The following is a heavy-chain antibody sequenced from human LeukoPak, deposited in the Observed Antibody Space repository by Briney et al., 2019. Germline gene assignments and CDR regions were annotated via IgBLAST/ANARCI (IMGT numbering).Heavy chain of an antibody. CDR1: GGSFSGYY. D-gene: IGHD5-24*01. CDR3: ARRRDGYNEDFFDY. CDR2: INHSGST. V-gene: IGHV4-34*01. J-gene: IGHJ4*02. Sequence: SETLSLTCAVYGGSFSGYYWSWIRQPPGKGLEWIGEINHSGSTNYNPSLKSRVTISVDKSKNQFSLKLSSVTAADTAVYYCARRRDGYNEDFFDYWGQGTLVTVSS.